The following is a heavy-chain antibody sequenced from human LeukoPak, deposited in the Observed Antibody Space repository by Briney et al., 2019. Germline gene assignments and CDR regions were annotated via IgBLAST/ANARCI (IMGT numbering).Heavy chain of an antibody. CDR3: AKDGAGSWFGEAT. V-gene: IGHV3-30-3*01. Sequence: GGSLRLSCAASGFTFSSYAMHWVRQAPGKGLEWVAVISYDGSNKYYADPVKGRFTISRDNSKNTLYLQMNSLRAEDTAVYYCAKDGAGSWFGEATWGQGTLVTVSS. CDR1: GFTFSSYA. D-gene: IGHD6-13*01. J-gene: IGHJ5*02. CDR2: ISYDGSNK.